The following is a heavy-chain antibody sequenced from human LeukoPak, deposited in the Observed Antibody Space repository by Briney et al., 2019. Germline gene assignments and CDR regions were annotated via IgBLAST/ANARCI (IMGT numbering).Heavy chain of an antibody. CDR3: ARIYDSSGYYEYYFDY. CDR1: GFTFSDYY. J-gene: IGHJ4*02. V-gene: IGHV3-11*01. D-gene: IGHD3-22*01. Sequence: GGSLRLSCAASGFTFSDYYMSWIRQAPGKGLEWVSYISSSGSTIYYADSVKGRFTISRDNAKNSLYLQMNSLRAEDTAVYYCARIYDSSGYYEYYFDYWGQGTLVTVSS. CDR2: ISSSGSTI.